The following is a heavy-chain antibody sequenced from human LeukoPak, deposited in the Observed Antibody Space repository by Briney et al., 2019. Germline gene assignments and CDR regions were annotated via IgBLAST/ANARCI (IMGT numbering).Heavy chain of an antibody. CDR2: ISYDGTNK. Sequence: GGSLRLSCAASGFTFSSYDMHWVRQAPGKGLEGVAVISYDGTNKYYADSVKGRFTISRDNSKNTLYLQMNNLRAEDTAVYYCAKVFATATRFYYFDYWGQGTLVTVSS. CDR3: AKVFATATRFYYFDY. CDR1: GFTFSSYD. J-gene: IGHJ4*02. V-gene: IGHV3-30*18. D-gene: IGHD4-17*01.